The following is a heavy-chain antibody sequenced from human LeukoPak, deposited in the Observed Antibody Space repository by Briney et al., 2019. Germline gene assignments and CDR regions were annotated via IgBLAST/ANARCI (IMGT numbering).Heavy chain of an antibody. CDR1: GGSISSYY. J-gene: IGHJ4*02. D-gene: IGHD1-26*01. Sequence: PSETLSLTCTASGGSISSYYWSWIRQPPGTGLEWIGYIHYSGSTNYNPSLKSRVTISVDTSKNQFSLKLTSVTAADTAVYYCAREKWELLPIFDYWGQGTLVTVSS. CDR3: AREKWELLPIFDY. V-gene: IGHV4-59*01. CDR2: IHYSGST.